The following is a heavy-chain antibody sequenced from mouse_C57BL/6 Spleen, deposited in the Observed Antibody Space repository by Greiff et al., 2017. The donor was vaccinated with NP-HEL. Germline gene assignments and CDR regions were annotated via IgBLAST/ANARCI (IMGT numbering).Heavy chain of an antibody. J-gene: IGHJ1*03. CDR2: IYPRSGNT. Sequence: VQLQQSGAELARPGASVKLSCKASGYTFTSYGISWVKQRTGQGLEWIGEIYPRSGNTYYNEKFKGKATLTADKSSSTVYMELRSLTSEDSAVYLCARERRNGYWYFDVWGTGTMVTVSS. CDR1: GYTFTSYG. CDR3: ARERRNGYWYFDV. V-gene: IGHV1-81*01.